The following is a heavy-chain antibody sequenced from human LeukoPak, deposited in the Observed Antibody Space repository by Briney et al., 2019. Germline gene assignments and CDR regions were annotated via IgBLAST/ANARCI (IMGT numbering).Heavy chain of an antibody. CDR2: IYYSGST. J-gene: IGHJ4*02. Sequence: SETLSLTCTVSGCTISSYYWSWIRQPPGKGLEWIGYIYYSGSTNYSPSLKSRVTISVDTSKNQFSLKLSSVTAADTAVYYCASGYYTSFDYWGQGTLVTVSS. CDR1: GCTISSYY. CDR3: ASGYYTSFDY. D-gene: IGHD3-3*01. V-gene: IGHV4-59*01.